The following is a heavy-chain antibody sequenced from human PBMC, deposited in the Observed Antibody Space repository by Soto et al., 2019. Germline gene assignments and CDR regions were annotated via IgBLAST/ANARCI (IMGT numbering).Heavy chain of an antibody. CDR3: ARDRDSKFHSFDY. Sequence: AETLSLTCGVYVGSFSVYYWTWIRQPPGKGLEWIGEINHSGSTDYNPSLKSRATISVDTAKNQFSLKVRYVTAADTAVYYCARDRDSKFHSFDYWAQGTLVTVSS. CDR2: INHSGST. CDR1: VGSFSVYY. J-gene: IGHJ4*02. V-gene: IGHV4-34*01. D-gene: IGHD4-4*01.